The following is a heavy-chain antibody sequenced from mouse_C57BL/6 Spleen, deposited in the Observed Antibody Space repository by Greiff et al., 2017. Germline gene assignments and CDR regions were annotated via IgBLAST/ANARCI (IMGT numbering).Heavy chain of an antibody. CDR1: GYTFTDYE. J-gene: IGHJ3*01. D-gene: IGHD3-2*02. V-gene: IGHV1-15*01. CDR2: IDPETGGT. Sequence: VQLQQSGAELVRPGASVTLSCKASGYTFTDYEMHWVKQTPVHGLEWIGAIDPETGGTAYNQKFKGKAILTADKSSSTAYMELRSLTSEDSAVXYCTRAAQATLFAYWGQGTLVTVSA. CDR3: TRAAQATLFAY.